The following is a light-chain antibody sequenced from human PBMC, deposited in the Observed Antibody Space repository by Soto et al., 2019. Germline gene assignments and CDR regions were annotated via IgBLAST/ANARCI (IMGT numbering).Light chain of an antibody. CDR3: QQYNDWPNT. Sequence: ERVMTQSPATLSVSPGERATLSCRASQSVRSDLAWYQQKAGQPPRLLIYGASTRATGIPARFSGSGSGTEFTLTISSLQSEDCAVYYCQQYNDWPNTFGQGTKVEIK. J-gene: IGKJ2*01. V-gene: IGKV3-15*01. CDR2: GAS. CDR1: QSVRSD.